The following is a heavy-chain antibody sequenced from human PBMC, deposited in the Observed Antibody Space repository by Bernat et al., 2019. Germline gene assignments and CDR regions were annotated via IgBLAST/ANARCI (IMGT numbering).Heavy chain of an antibody. CDR1: GFTFSSYG. J-gene: IGHJ6*02. D-gene: IGHD3-10*01. CDR3: AKEEGILWFGEYSDNYYYYYGMDV. V-gene: IGHV3-30*18. CDR2: ISYDGSNK. Sequence: VQLVESGGGVVQPGRSLRLSCAASGFTFSSYGMHWVRQAPGKGLEWVAVISYDGSNKYYADSVKGRFTISRDNSKNTLYLQMNSLRAEDTAVYYCAKEEGILWFGEYSDNYYYYYGMDVWGQGTTVTVSS.